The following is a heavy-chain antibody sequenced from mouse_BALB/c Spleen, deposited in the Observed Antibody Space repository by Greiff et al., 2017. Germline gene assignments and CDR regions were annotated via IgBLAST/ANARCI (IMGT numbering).Heavy chain of an antibody. V-gene: IGHV1-14*01. CDR1: GYTFTSYV. D-gene: IGHD2-3*01. J-gene: IGHJ4*01. Sequence: EVQRVESGPELVKPGASVKMSCKASGYTFTSYVMHWVKQKPGQGLEWIGYINPYNDGTKYNEKFKGKATLTSDKSSSTAYMELSSLTSEDSAVYYCARWLLHYAMDYWGQGTSVTVSS. CDR3: ARWLLHYAMDY. CDR2: INPYNDGT.